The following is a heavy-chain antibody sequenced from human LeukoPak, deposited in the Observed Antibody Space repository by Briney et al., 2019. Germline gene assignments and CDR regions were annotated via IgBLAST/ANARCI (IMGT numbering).Heavy chain of an antibody. Sequence: GGSLRLSCVASGFTFSSYWMSWVRQAPGKGLEWVANIKQDGSEKYYVDSVKGRFTISRDNAKNSLFLQMNSLRAEDTAVYYCARLSTAAADSDYWGQGTLVTVSS. J-gene: IGHJ4*02. CDR1: GFTFSSYW. CDR3: ARLSTAAADSDY. D-gene: IGHD6-25*01. CDR2: IKQDGSEK. V-gene: IGHV3-7*01.